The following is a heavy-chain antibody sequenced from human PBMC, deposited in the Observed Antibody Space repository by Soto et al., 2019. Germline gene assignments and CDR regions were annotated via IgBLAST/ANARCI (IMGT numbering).Heavy chain of an antibody. CDR1: GGTFSSYT. CDR3: ATTWIQLSADAFDI. J-gene: IGHJ3*02. D-gene: IGHD5-18*01. Sequence: AVKVSCKASGGTFSSYTISWVRQARGQELEWMGRIIPILGIANYAQKFQGRVTITADKSTSTAYMELSSLRSEDTAVYYCATTWIQLSADAFDIWGQGTMVTVSS. V-gene: IGHV1-69*02. CDR2: IIPILGIA.